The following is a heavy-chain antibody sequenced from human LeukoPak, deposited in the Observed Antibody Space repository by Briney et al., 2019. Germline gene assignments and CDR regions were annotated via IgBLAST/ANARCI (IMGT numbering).Heavy chain of an antibody. CDR3: ARQAGLWFGEFPYFFDY. Sequence: GESLKISCKGSGYSCTSYWIGWVRQMPGKGLEWMGIIYPGDSDTRYSPSFQGQVTISADNSISTAYLQWSSLKASDTAMYYCARQAGLWFGEFPYFFDYWGQGTLVTVSS. V-gene: IGHV5-51*01. CDR2: IYPGDSDT. CDR1: GYSCTSYW. J-gene: IGHJ4*02. D-gene: IGHD3-10*01.